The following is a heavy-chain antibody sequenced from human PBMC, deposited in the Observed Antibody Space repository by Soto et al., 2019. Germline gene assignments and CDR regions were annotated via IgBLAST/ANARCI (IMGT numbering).Heavy chain of an antibody. CDR2: FDPEDGET. Sequence: QVQLVQSGAEVKKPGASVKVSCKVSGYTLTELSMHWVRQPPGKGLDWMGGFDPEDGETIYAQKFQGRVTMTEDTSTDTDYMELSSLRSEDPAVYYCATTPLCEQRHDCGAVVITQFDYWGQGTLGTVSS. D-gene: IGHD3-22*01. CDR3: ATTPLCEQRHDCGAVVITQFDY. CDR1: GYTLTELS. V-gene: IGHV1-24*01. J-gene: IGHJ4*02.